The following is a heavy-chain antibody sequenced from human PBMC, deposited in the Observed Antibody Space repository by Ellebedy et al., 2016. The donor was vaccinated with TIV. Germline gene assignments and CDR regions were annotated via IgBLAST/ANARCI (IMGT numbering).Heavy chain of an antibody. CDR2: INPSGGST. J-gene: IGHJ4*02. CDR3: ARGPPVIAEAGPDKKKFDF. Sequence: AASVTVSCKASGYTFTSYYMHWVRQAPGQGLEWMGIINPSGGSTSYAQKFQGWVTMTRDTSISTAYMELSRLRSDDTAVYYCARGPPVIAEAGPDKKKFDFWGQGTLVTVSS. CDR1: GYTFTSYY. D-gene: IGHD6-13*01. V-gene: IGHV1-46*01.